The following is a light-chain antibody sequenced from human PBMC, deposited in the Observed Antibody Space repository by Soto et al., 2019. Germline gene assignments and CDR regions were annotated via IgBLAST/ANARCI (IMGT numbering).Light chain of an antibody. J-gene: IGLJ2*01. CDR1: SSDVGSYNL. CDR2: EGS. V-gene: IGLV2-23*01. CDR3: GSYAGSSTVV. Sequence: QSVLTQPASVSGSPGQSITISCTGTSSDVGSYNLVSWYQQHPGKAPKLMLYEGSKRPSGVSNRFSGYKSGNTASLTISGLQAEDETDYYGGSYAGSSTVVFGGGTKLTVL.